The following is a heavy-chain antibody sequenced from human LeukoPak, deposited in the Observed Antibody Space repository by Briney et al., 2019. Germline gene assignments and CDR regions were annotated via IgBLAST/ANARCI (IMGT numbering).Heavy chain of an antibody. CDR1: GYTFTGYY. V-gene: IGHV1-2*02. Sequence: ASVKVSCKASGYTFTGYYMHWVRQAPGQGLEWMGWINPNSGGTNYAQKFQGRVTMTRDTSISTAYMELSRLRSDDTAVYYCARDRRLVVAATNWFDPWGQGTLVTVSS. CDR3: ARDRRLVVAATNWFDP. J-gene: IGHJ5*02. CDR2: INPNSGGT. D-gene: IGHD2-15*01.